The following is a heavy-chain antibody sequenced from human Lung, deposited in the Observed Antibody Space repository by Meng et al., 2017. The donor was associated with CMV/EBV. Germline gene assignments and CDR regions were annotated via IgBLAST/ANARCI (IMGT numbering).Heavy chain of an antibody. J-gene: IGHJ4*02. Sequence: GGSLRLSCAASGFTFSSYAMHWVRQAPGKGLEWVAVISYDGSDKYYADAVKGRFTFSRDNSKNTLYLQMNSLRAEDAAVYYCARECPSEHFGYWGQGTLVXVSS. V-gene: IGHV3-30*04. CDR3: ARECPSEHFGY. CDR1: GFTFSSYA. CDR2: ISYDGSDK. D-gene: IGHD1-14*01.